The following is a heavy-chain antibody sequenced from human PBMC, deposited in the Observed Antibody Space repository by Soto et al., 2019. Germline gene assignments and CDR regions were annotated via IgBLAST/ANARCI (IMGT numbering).Heavy chain of an antibody. D-gene: IGHD6-6*01. J-gene: IGHJ4*02. CDR1: GGSFSGYY. V-gene: IGHV4-34*01. CDR2: INHSVST. Sequence: QVQLQQWGAGLLKPSETLSLTCAVYGGSFSGYYWSWIRQPPGTGLEWIGEINHSVSTNYNPSLKSRVTITVATSKNQSSLQLSSVPAAETAVYYCARADSSSSSVYWGQGTLVTVSS. CDR3: ARADSSSSSVY.